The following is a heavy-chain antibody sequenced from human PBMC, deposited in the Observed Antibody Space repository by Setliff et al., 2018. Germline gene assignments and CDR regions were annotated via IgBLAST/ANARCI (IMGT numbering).Heavy chain of an antibody. CDR1: GFTFTSYA. D-gene: IGHD3-16*01. Sequence: GGSLRLSCAASGFTFTSYAMNWVRQAPGKGLEWVSAISGSGGSTDYADSVKGRFTISRDNSKNTLYLQMNGLRAEDAAIYYCAGDPPGPHLVYTYWGQGALVTVSS. V-gene: IGHV3-23*01. CDR3: AGDPPGPHLVYTY. CDR2: ISGSGGST. J-gene: IGHJ4*02.